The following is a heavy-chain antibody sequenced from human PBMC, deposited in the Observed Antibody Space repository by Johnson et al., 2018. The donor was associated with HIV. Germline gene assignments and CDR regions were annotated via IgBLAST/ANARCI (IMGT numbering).Heavy chain of an antibody. Sequence: VQLVESGGVAVQPGGSLRLSCTASGFTFDDYALHWGRQAPGKGLEWVSYISSSGSTIYYADSVKGRFTISRDNAKNSLYLQMKSLRAEDTAVYYCATGDGRGAFDIWGQGTMVIVSS. D-gene: IGHD7-27*01. V-gene: IGHV3-48*03. CDR2: ISSSGSTI. J-gene: IGHJ3*02. CDR3: ATGDGRGAFDI. CDR1: GFTFDDYA.